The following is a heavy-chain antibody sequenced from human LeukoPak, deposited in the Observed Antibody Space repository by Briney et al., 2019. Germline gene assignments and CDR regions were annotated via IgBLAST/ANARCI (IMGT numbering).Heavy chain of an antibody. J-gene: IGHJ4*02. Sequence: SETLSLTCTVSGASISGHYLTWIRQPPGKGLEWIGYISHIGSTNYNPSLKSRVTISVDTSKNQFSLKLTSVTAADTAVYYCAREARDYEGSGYYYGNWGQGTLVTVSS. V-gene: IGHV4-59*11. D-gene: IGHD3-22*01. CDR2: ISHIGST. CDR1: GASISGHY. CDR3: AREARDYEGSGYYYGN.